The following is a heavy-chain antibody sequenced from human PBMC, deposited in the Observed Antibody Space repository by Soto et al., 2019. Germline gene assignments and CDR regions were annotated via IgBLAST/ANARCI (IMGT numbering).Heavy chain of an antibody. CDR2: ISYDGSNK. CDR3: AKGNAIFGVALPMDV. V-gene: IGHV3-30*18. CDR1: GFTFSSYG. D-gene: IGHD3-3*01. Sequence: QVQLVESGGGVVQPGRSLRLSCAASGFTFSSYGMHWVRQAPGKGPEWVAVISYDGSNKYYGGSVKGRFTVSRDNSKNTLYLQMSSLRVEDTAVYYCAKGNAIFGVALPMDVWGQGTTVTVSS. J-gene: IGHJ6*02.